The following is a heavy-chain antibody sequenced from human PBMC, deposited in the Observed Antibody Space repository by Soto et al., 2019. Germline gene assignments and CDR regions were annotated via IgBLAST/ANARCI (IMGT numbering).Heavy chain of an antibody. V-gene: IGHV4-39*02. CDR2: IDYAGNT. D-gene: IGHD2-15*01. Sequence: QLQLQESGPGLVKPSETLSLTCTVSGGSISSSSYYWGWIRQPPGKGLEGIGSIDYAGNTYYTPSLNGRVTISVDTSKNQFSLKLSSVTAADTAVYYCAREGGRYCSGGSCQVDYWGQGTLVTVSS. J-gene: IGHJ4*02. CDR3: AREGGRYCSGGSCQVDY. CDR1: GGSISSSSYY.